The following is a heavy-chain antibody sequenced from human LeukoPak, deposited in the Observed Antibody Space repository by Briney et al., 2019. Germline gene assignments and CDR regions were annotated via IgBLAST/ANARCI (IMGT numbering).Heavy chain of an antibody. J-gene: IGHJ6*02. CDR1: GGSISSSSYY. V-gene: IGHV4-39*01. CDR3: ARHRIAAAGTGEYGMDV. CDR2: FYYSGST. Sequence: SETLSLTCTVSGGSISSSSYYWGWIRQPPGKGLEWIGSFYYSGSTYYNPSLKSRVTISVDTSKNQFSLNLSSVTAADTAVYYCARHRIAAAGTGEYGMDVWGQGTTVTVS. D-gene: IGHD6-13*01.